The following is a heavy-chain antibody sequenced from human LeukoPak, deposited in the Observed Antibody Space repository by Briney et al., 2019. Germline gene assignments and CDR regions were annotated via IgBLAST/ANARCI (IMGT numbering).Heavy chain of an antibody. J-gene: IGHJ5*02. V-gene: IGHV5-51*01. CDR1: GYIFTSYW. CDR2: IYPGDSDT. D-gene: IGHD2-2*01. CDR3: ARALVPAAIGINWFDH. Sequence: GAALEICCEGSGYIFTSYWIGLGRQLPGKVLELMGIIYPGDSDTRDSPSFQGQVTISADKSISTAYLQWRSLKASDTAMYYCARALVPAAIGINWFDHWGQGTLVTVSS.